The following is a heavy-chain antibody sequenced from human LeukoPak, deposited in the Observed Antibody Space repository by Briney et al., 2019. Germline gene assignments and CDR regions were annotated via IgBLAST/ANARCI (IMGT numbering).Heavy chain of an antibody. CDR3: AKASWVSSADAVL. J-gene: IGHJ4*02. CDR2: LRGDGET. D-gene: IGHD3-16*01. V-gene: IGHV3-23*01. CDR1: GFIFRDYA. Sequence: GGSLRLSCVAPGFIFRDYAMSWVPQTPAGGLEWVSSLRGDGETFYTDSVKGRFTLSRDHSRNTVYLQLSNLRVEDTAVYYCAKASWVSSADAVLWGQGTLVTVS.